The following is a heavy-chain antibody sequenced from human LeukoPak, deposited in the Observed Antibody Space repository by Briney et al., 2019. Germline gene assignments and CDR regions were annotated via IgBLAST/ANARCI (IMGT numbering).Heavy chain of an antibody. CDR3: ARDSGYSYGYAFDY. Sequence: GRSLRLSCAASGFTFSSYSMNWVRQAPGKGLEWVSSISSSNSYIYYADSVKGRFTISRDNAKNSLYLQVNSLRAEDTAVYYCARDSGYSYGYAFDYWGQGTLVTVSS. J-gene: IGHJ4*02. CDR2: ISSSNSYI. CDR1: GFTFSSYS. V-gene: IGHV3-21*01. D-gene: IGHD5-18*01.